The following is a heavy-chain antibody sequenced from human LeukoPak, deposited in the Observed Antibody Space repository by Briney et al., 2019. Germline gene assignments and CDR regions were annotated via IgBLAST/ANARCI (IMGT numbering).Heavy chain of an antibody. J-gene: IGHJ5*02. D-gene: IGHD6-6*01. CDR1: GGSISSSSYY. V-gene: IGHV4-39*07. CDR3: ARDGGYSSSSWFDP. Sequence: SETLSLTCTVSGGSISSSSYYWGWIRQPPGKGLEWIGSIYYSGSTYYNPSLKSRVTISVDTSKNQFSLKLSSVTAADTAVYYCARDGGYSSSSWFDPWGQGTLVTVSS. CDR2: IYYSGST.